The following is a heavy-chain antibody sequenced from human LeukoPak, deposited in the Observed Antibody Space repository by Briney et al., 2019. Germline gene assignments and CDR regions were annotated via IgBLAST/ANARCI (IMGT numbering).Heavy chain of an antibody. D-gene: IGHD3-3*01. V-gene: IGHV4-38-2*01. CDR3: ARTYYDFSPRAFDI. Sequence: SETLSLTCAVSGYSISSGYYWGWIRQPPGKGLEWIGSIYHSGSTYYNPSLKSRVTISVDTSKNQFSLKLSSVTAADTAVYYCARTYYDFSPRAFDIWGQGTMVTVSS. J-gene: IGHJ3*02. CDR2: IYHSGST. CDR1: GYSISSGYY.